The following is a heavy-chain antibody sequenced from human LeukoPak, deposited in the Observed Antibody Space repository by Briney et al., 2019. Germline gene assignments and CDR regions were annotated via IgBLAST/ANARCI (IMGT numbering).Heavy chain of an antibody. V-gene: IGHV4-61*01. Sequence: SETLSLTCTVSGGSVSSGSYYWSWIRQPPGKGLEWIGYIYNSGNTNYNPSFKSRVTISEDTPKNQFSLKLSSVTAADTAVYYCVRDRELNYWGQGTLVTVSS. D-gene: IGHD3-10*01. CDR2: IYNSGNT. J-gene: IGHJ4*02. CDR1: GGSVSSGSYY. CDR3: VRDRELNY.